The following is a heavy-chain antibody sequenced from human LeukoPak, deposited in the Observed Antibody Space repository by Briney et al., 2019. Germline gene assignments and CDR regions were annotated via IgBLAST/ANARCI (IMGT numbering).Heavy chain of an antibody. Sequence: SETLSLTCAVYGGSFSGYYWSWIRQPPGKGLEWIGEINHSGSTNYSPSLKSRVTISVDTSKNQFSLKLSSVTAADTAVYYCARGQGGSSWYYFDYWGQGTLVTVSS. CDR3: ARGQGGSSWYYFDY. D-gene: IGHD6-13*01. CDR1: GGSFSGYY. V-gene: IGHV4-34*01. J-gene: IGHJ4*02. CDR2: INHSGST.